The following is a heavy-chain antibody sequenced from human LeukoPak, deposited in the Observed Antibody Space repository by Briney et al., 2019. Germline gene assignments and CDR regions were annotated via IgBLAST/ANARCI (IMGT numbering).Heavy chain of an antibody. Sequence: SETLSLTCAVYGGSFSGYYWSWIRQPPGKGLEWIGEINHSGSTNYNPSLKSRVTISVDTSKNQFSLKLNSVTAADTAVYYCGRHHLSGTTHLPYSIDYSGQGTLGTASS. J-gene: IGHJ4*02. CDR3: GRHHLSGTTHLPYSIDY. CDR1: GGSFSGYY. V-gene: IGHV4-34*01. CDR2: INHSGST. D-gene: IGHD1-7*01.